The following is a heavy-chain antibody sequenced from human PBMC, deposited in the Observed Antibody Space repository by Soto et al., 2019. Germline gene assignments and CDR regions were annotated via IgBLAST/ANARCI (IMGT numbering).Heavy chain of an antibody. CDR1: GFKFNIYS. CDR2: ITSDTLTI. D-gene: IGHD6-19*01. Sequence: EVQLVESGGGLVRPGESQRLSCAASGFKFNIYSMNWIRQAPGKGLEWVSYITSDTLTIRYADSVRGRFIISRDNAGNSVFLQMNSLRDEDTATYYCARSVEGHFDYWGQGALVTVSS. J-gene: IGHJ4*02. V-gene: IGHV3-48*02. CDR3: ARSVEGHFDY.